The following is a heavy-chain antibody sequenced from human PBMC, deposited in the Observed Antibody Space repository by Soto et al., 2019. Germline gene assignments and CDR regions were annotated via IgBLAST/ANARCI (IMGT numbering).Heavy chain of an antibody. CDR2: IIPILGIA. J-gene: IGHJ3*02. Sequence: SVKVSCKASGGTFSSYTISWVRQAPGQGLEWMGRIIPILGIANYAQKFQGRVTITADKSTSTAYMELSSLRSEDTAVYYCASKAFLGVCSSTSCYPGGDDAFDIWGQGTMVTVSS. V-gene: IGHV1-69*02. CDR3: ASKAFLGVCSSTSCYPGGDDAFDI. CDR1: GGTFSSYT. D-gene: IGHD2-2*01.